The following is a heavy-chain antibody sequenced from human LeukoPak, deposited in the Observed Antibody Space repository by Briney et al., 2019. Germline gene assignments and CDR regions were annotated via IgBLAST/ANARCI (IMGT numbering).Heavy chain of an antibody. CDR3: ARLGYCSSTSCYFDYYMDL. D-gene: IGHD2-2*01. CDR1: GGSFSGYY. CDR2: INHSGST. V-gene: IGHV4-34*01. J-gene: IGHJ5*02. Sequence: SETLSLTCAVYGGSFSGYYWSWIRQPPGKGLEWIGEINHSGSTNYNPSLKSRVTISVDTSKNQFSLKLSSVTAADTAVYYCARLGYCSSTSCYFDYYMDLWGQGTLVTVSS.